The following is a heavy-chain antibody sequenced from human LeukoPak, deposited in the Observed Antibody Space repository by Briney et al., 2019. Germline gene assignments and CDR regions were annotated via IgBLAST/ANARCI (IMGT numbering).Heavy chain of an antibody. Sequence: PSETLSLTCAVYGGSFSGYYWSWIRQPPGKGLEWIGEINHSGSTNYNPSLKSRVTISVDTSKNQFSLKLSSVTAADTAVYYCARVVRGIVGATSFAFDIWGQGTMVTVSS. J-gene: IGHJ3*02. CDR1: GGSFSGYY. D-gene: IGHD1-26*01. V-gene: IGHV4-34*01. CDR3: ARVVRGIVGATSFAFDI. CDR2: INHSGST.